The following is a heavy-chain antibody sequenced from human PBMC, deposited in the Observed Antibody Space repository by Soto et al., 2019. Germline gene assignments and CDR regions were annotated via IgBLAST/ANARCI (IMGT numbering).Heavy chain of an antibody. Sequence: QVQLQESGPGLVEPSQTLSLTCTVSGGSISSGGYFWSWIRQPPGKGLEWIGHVYNIGSTYSNPSLTSRVTRSVDTSKNQFSLRLSFVTAADTAVYYCARGPAGDKVDYWGQGTLVTVSS. CDR1: GGSISSGGYF. CDR3: ARGPAGDKVDY. J-gene: IGHJ4*02. CDR2: VYNIGST. V-gene: IGHV4-30-4*01. D-gene: IGHD7-27*01.